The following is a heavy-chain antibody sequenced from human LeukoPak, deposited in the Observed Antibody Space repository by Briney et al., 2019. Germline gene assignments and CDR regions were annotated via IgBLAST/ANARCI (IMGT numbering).Heavy chain of an antibody. CDR3: AKDENYYDSSGYLF. D-gene: IGHD3-22*01. CDR1: GFTFSSYA. V-gene: IGHV3-23*01. Sequence: GGSLRLSCAASGFTFSSYAMSWVRQAPGKGLEWVSAISGSGGSTYYADSVMGRFTISRDNSKNTLYLQMNSLRAEDTAVYYCAKDENYYDSSGYLFWGQGTLVTVSS. J-gene: IGHJ4*02. CDR2: ISGSGGST.